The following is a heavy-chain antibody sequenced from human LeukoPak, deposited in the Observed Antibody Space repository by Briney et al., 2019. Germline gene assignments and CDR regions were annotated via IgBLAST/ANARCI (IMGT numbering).Heavy chain of an antibody. J-gene: IGHJ4*02. CDR3: ARPITVVRGVPASLDY. CDR1: GFTFSSYW. Sequence: GGSLRLSCAASGFTFSSYWMHWVRQAPGKGLVWVSRINSDGSSTSYADSVKGRFTISRDNAKNTLYLQMNSLRAEDTAVYYCARPITVVRGVPASLDYWGQGTLVTVSS. D-gene: IGHD3-10*01. CDR2: INSDGSST. V-gene: IGHV3-74*01.